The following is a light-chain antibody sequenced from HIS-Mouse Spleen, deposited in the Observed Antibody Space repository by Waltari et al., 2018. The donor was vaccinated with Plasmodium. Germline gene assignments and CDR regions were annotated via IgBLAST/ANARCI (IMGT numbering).Light chain of an antibody. CDR3: QQYGSSPYT. J-gene: IGKJ2*01. CDR2: GAS. CDR1: QSVSSSY. Sequence: EIVLTQSPGTLSLSPGERATLSCRASQSVSSSYLAWYQQRPGQSPRLLIYGASSRATGIPDMFSGSVSGTDFTLTISRLEPEDFAVYYCQQYGSSPYTFGQGTKLEIK. V-gene: IGKV3-20*01.